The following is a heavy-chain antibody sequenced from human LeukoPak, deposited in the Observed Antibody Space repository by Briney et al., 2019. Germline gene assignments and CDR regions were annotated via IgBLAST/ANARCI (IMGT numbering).Heavy chain of an antibody. J-gene: IGHJ6*02. CDR1: GYTFTSYD. D-gene: IGHD3-3*01. V-gene: IGHV1-8*01. CDR3: ARGRHYDFWILSPYYYGMDV. CDR2: MNPNSGNT. Sequence: ASVKVSCKASGYTFTSYDINWVRQATGQGLEWMGWMNPNSGNTGYAQKFQGRVTMTRNTSISTAYMELSSLRSEDTAVYYCARGRHYDFWILSPYYYGMDVWGQGTTVTVS.